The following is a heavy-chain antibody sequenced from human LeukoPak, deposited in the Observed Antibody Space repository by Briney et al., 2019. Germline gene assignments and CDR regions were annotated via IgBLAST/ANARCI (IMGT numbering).Heavy chain of an antibody. CDR3: ARHVRYSYGYGY. CDR1: GYSFTSYW. D-gene: IGHD5-18*01. Sequence: GESLKISCKGSGYSFTSYWISWVRQMPGKGLAWMGRIDPSDSYTNYSPSFQGHVTISADKSISTAYLQWSSLKASDTAMYYCARHVRYSYGYGYWGQGTLVTVSS. CDR2: IDPSDSYT. V-gene: IGHV5-10-1*01. J-gene: IGHJ4*02.